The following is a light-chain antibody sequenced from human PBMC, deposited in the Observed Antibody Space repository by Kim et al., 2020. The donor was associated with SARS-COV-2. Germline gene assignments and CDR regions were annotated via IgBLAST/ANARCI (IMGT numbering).Light chain of an antibody. Sequence: LSPGGRATLSCRASQSVSRSFAWYQQKPGPAPRLLIYDASKRATGIPARFSGSGSGTDFTLTISSLEPEDFAVYYCQQRSNWPLTFGGGTKVDIK. J-gene: IGKJ4*01. CDR1: QSVSRS. CDR3: QQRSNWPLT. CDR2: DAS. V-gene: IGKV3-11*01.